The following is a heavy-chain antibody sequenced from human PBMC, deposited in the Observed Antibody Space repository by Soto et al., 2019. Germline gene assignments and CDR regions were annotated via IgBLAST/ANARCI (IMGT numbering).Heavy chain of an antibody. D-gene: IGHD3-10*01. V-gene: IGHV3-30*18. CDR1: GFTFSSYG. CDR2: ISYDGSNK. Sequence: QVQLVESGGGVVQPGRSLRLSCAASGFTFSSYGMHWVRQAPGKGLEWVAVISYDGSNKYYADSVKGRFTISRDNSKNTLYLQMNSLRAEDTAVYYCAKEFGAKYCYYGMDVWGQGTTVTVSS. J-gene: IGHJ6*02. CDR3: AKEFGAKYCYYGMDV.